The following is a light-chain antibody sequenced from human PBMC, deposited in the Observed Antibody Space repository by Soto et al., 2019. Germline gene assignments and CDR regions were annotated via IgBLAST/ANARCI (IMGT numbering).Light chain of an antibody. Sequence: DIQMTQSPSSLSASVGDRVTITCRASQSIRRYLNWYQQKPGQAPKLLMFGASTLKSGVPSRFSGSGAGTDFTLTISGLQPDDFATYYCQQSFTTPYTFGQGTKLEIK. CDR1: QSIRRY. CDR2: GAS. V-gene: IGKV1-39*01. CDR3: QQSFTTPYT. J-gene: IGKJ2*01.